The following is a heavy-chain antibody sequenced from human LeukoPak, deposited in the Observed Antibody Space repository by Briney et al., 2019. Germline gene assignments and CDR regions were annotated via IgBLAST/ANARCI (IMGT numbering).Heavy chain of an antibody. CDR1: GFTFSGSA. CDR3: TRLSYYYDSSGYYEDY. Sequence: LTGGSLRLSCAASGFTFSGSAMHWVRQASGKGLEWVGRIRSKANSYATAYAASVKGRFTISRDDSKNTAYLQVNSLKTEDTAVYYCTRLSYYYDSSGYYEDYWGQGTLVTVSS. J-gene: IGHJ4*02. V-gene: IGHV3-73*01. CDR2: IRSKANSYAT. D-gene: IGHD3-22*01.